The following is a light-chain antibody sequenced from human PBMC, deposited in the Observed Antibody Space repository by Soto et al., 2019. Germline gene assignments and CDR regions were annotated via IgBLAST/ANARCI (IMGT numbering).Light chain of an antibody. CDR1: QSVSSSH. CDR2: GAT. J-gene: IGKJ4*02. CDR3: QQYSTSPPT. Sequence: VVTETPGTLSLSPGERATLSCMASQSVSSSHLAWYQQKPGQAPRLLIYGATSRATGIPDRFSGSGSGTDFTLTISILEPEDFAVYCCQQYSTSPPTFGGGTKV. V-gene: IGKV3-20*01.